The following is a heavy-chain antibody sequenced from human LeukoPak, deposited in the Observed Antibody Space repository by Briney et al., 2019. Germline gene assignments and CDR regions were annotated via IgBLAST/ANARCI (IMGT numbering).Heavy chain of an antibody. CDR1: GFIFSTYE. CDR3: ACGPQYTGSFPF. CDR2: ISNSGSPI. V-gene: IGHV3-48*03. D-gene: IGHD1-26*01. J-gene: IGHJ4*02. Sequence: LSGGSLRLSCAAPGFIFSTYEMAWVRQAPGKGLEWLSYISNSGSPIRYADSVKGRFTISRDNAENSVYLQMNSLRAEDTAVYYCACGPQYTGSFPFWGQGTLVTVSS.